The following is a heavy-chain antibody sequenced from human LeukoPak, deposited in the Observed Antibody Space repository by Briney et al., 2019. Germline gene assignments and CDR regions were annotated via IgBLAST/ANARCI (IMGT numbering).Heavy chain of an antibody. CDR3: ARLASFSPGAFDI. CDR2: LSGSGGNT. D-gene: IGHD2-21*01. J-gene: IGHJ3*02. CDR1: GFSFSDCA. V-gene: IGHV3-23*01. Sequence: GGSLRLSCAASGFSFSDCAMSWVRQAPGKGLEWVSGLSGSGGNTHYADSVKGRFTISRDNSKNTLYLQMNSLRAEDTAVYYCARLASFSPGAFDIWGQGTMVTVSS.